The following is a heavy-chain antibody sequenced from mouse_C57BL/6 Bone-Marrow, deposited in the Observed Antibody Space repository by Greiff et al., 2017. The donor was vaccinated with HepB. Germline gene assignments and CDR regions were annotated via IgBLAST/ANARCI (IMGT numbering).Heavy chain of an antibody. CDR2: IDPSDSYT. Sequence: QVQLQQPGAELVKPGASVKLSCKASGYTFTSYWMQWVKQRPGQGLEWIGEIDPSDSYTNYNQKFKGKATLTVDTSSSTACMQLSSLTSEDSAVYYCARDDYDGAYWGQGTLVTVSA. CDR1: GYTFTSYW. CDR3: ARDDYDGAY. J-gene: IGHJ3*01. V-gene: IGHV1-50*01. D-gene: IGHD2-4*01.